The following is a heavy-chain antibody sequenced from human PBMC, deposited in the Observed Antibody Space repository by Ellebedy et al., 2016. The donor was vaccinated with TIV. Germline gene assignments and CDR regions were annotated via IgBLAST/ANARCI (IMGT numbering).Heavy chain of an antibody. Sequence: ASVKVSXXASGYTFTGYYMHWVRQAPGQGLDWIGWINPNSGATNYAQKFQGRVTMTRDTSISTTYMDLSRLRSDDSAVYYCARDAVPPAIPTLNYFNPWGQGTLVTVSS. V-gene: IGHV1-2*02. CDR1: GYTFTGYY. J-gene: IGHJ5*02. D-gene: IGHD2-2*01. CDR3: ARDAVPPAIPTLNYFNP. CDR2: INPNSGAT.